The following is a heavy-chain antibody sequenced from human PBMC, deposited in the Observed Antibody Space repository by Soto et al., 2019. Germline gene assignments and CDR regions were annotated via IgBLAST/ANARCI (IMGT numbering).Heavy chain of an antibody. CDR2: ISYDGSNK. Sequence: GGSLRLSCAGSGFTFKTYTFHWGRQPPGKGLEWVAVISYDGSNKYYADSVKGRFTVSRDNSKSTLFLQMNSLRAEDTAVYYCAKDHGWVATILDYWGQGTLVTVSS. D-gene: IGHD5-12*01. CDR1: GFTFKTYT. V-gene: IGHV3-30*18. J-gene: IGHJ4*02. CDR3: AKDHGWVATILDY.